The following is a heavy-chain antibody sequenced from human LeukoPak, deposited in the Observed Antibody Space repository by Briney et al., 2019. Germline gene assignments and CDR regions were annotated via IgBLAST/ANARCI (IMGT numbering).Heavy chain of an antibody. V-gene: IGHV3-23*01. D-gene: IGHD4-23*01. CDR2: ISGSGTST. Sequence: PGGSLRLSCAASGFTFRRDAISWVRQAPGKGLEWVSAISGSGTSTYCADSVKGRFTISRDNSKNTLDLQMNSLRAEDTAVYYCARGDYGGDYFDYWGQGTLVTVYS. J-gene: IGHJ4*02. CDR1: GFTFRRDA. CDR3: ARGDYGGDYFDY.